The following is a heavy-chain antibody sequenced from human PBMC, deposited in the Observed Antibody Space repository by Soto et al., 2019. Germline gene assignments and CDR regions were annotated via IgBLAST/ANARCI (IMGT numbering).Heavy chain of an antibody. J-gene: IGHJ4*02. CDR1: GFTFSSYS. D-gene: IGHD6-6*01. CDR3: ARAHIAALSPPPIDY. CDR2: ISSSSSYI. V-gene: IGHV3-21*01. Sequence: PGGSLRLSCAASGFTFSSYSMNWVRQAPGNGLEWVSSISSSSSYIYYADSVKGRFTISRDNAKNSLYLQMNSLRAEDTAVYYCARAHIAALSPPPIDYWGQGTLVTVSS.